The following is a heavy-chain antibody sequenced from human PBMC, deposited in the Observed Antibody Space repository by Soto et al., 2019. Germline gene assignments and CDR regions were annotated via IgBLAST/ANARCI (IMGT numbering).Heavy chain of an antibody. CDR2: ISGSGGST. D-gene: IGHD3-10*01. CDR1: GFTFSSYA. J-gene: IGHJ4*02. V-gene: IGHV3-23*01. CDR3: AKDSRITMVRGVTGYFDY. Sequence: GGSLRLSCAASGFTFSSYAMSWVRQAPGKGLEWVSAISGSGGSTYYADSVKGRFTISRDNSKNTLYLQMNSLRAEDTAVYYCAKDSRITMVRGVTGYFDYWGQGTLVTVSS.